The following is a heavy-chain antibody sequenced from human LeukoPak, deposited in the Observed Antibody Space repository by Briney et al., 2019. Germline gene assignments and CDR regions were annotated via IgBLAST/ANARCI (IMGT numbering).Heavy chain of an antibody. CDR1: GGTFSSYA. D-gene: IGHD6-6*01. V-gene: IGHV1-69*05. Sequence: ASVKVSCKASGGTFSSYAISWLRQAPGQGLEWMGGIIPIFGTANYAQKFQGRVTITTDESTSTAYMELSSLRSEDTAVYYCARDTRKQLVYYYYGMDVWGQGTTVTVSS. J-gene: IGHJ6*02. CDR3: ARDTRKQLVYYYYGMDV. CDR2: IIPIFGTA.